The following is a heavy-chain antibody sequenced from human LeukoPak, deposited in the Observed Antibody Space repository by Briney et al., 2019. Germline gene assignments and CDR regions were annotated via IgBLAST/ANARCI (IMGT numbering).Heavy chain of an antibody. CDR1: GGTFSSYA. D-gene: IGHD7-27*01. CDR3: ARVGWGDAFDI. V-gene: IGHV1-69*04. CDR2: IIPILGIA. J-gene: IGHJ3*02. Sequence: SSVKVSCKASGGTFSSYAISWVRQAPGQGLEWMGRIIPILGIANYAQKFQGRVTITRDKSTSTAYMEMSSLRSEDTAVYYCARVGWGDAFDIWGQGTMVTVSS.